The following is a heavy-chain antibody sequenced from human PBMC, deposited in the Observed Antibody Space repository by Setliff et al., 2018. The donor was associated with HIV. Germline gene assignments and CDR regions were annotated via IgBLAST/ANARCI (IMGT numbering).Heavy chain of an antibody. J-gene: IGHJ6*03. Sequence: GGSLRLSCAASGFTFSSYAMTWVRQAPGKGLESVANVKQDGTETLYVDSVKGRFTISRDNAKNSLYLQMHSLRAEDTAIYYCAKMTPSYYFYMDAWGNGTTVTVSS. V-gene: IGHV3-7*01. D-gene: IGHD2-15*01. CDR2: VKQDGTET. CDR1: GFTFSSYA. CDR3: AKMTPSYYFYMDA.